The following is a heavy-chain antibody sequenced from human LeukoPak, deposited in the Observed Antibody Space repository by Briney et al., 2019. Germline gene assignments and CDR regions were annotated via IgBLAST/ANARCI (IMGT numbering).Heavy chain of an antibody. CDR2: IYYSGST. Sequence: PSETLSLTCTVSGGSISSGGYYWSWIRQHPGKGLEWIGYIYYSGSTYYNPSLKSRVTISVDTSKNQFSLKLSSVTAADTAVYYCARGVGKDIVVVPAQKPAPPPNNPHDAFDIWGQGTMVTVSS. CDR3: ARGVGKDIVVVPAQKPAPPPNNPHDAFDI. D-gene: IGHD2-2*01. J-gene: IGHJ3*02. CDR1: GGSISSGGYY. V-gene: IGHV4-31*03.